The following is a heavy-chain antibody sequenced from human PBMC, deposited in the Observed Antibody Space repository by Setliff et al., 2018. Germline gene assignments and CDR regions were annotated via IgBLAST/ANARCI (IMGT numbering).Heavy chain of an antibody. D-gene: IGHD3-22*01. J-gene: IGHJ4*02. CDR1: GFTFSSYG. Sequence: HPGGSLRLSCAASGFTFSSYGMHWVRQAPGKGLEWVAFIRYDGSNKYYADSVKGRFTISRDNSKNTLYLQMNSLRAEDTAVYYCAKDRWYYDSSGYYLFDYWGQGTLVTVSS. CDR3: AKDRWYYDSSGYYLFDY. V-gene: IGHV3-30*02. CDR2: IRYDGSNK.